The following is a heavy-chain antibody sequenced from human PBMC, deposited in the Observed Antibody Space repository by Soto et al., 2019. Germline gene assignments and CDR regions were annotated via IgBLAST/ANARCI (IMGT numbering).Heavy chain of an antibody. CDR2: ISYSGAT. CDR1: GDSLSSINHY. Sequence: SETLSLNCTVSGDSLSSINHYWSWIRQPPGMGLEWIGFISYSGATSYSPSLKSRVTISVDTSKNQFSLKLSSVTAADTAVYYCARDPGSYYGSGSPNNWFDPWGQATLVTVS. CDR3: ARDPGSYYGSGSPNNWFDP. D-gene: IGHD3-10*01. J-gene: IGHJ5*02. V-gene: IGHV4-30-4*02.